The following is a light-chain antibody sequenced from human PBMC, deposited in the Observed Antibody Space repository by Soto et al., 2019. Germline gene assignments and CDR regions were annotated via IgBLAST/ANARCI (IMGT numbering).Light chain of an antibody. V-gene: IGLV2-14*01. CDR3: SSYTSSSLNV. J-gene: IGLJ1*01. Sequence: QSVLTQPASVSGSPGQTITISCTGTSSDVGGYNYVSWYQQHPGKAPKLMIYEVSNRPSGVSNRFSGSKSGNTASLTISGLQAEDEADYSCSSYTSSSLNVFGTGTKVTVL. CDR2: EVS. CDR1: SSDVGGYNY.